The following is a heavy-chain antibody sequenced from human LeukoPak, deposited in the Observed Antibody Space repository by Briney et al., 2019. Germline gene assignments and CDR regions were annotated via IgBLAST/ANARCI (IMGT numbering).Heavy chain of an antibody. CDR2: IKQDGTEK. D-gene: IGHD6-6*01. CDR3: ARDVRPDY. CDR1: GFTFSSYW. J-gene: IGHJ4*02. V-gene: IGHV3-7*01. Sequence: GGSLRLSCAASGFTFSSYWMSWVSQAPGEGLEWVAKIKQDGTEKYYMDSVKGRFSISRDNAKNSLYLQMNALRAEDTAVYYCARDVRPDYWGQGTLVAVST.